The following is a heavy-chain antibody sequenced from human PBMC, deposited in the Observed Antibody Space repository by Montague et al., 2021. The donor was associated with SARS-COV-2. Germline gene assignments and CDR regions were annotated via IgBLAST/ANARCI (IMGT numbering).Heavy chain of an antibody. CDR1: GFTFSSYA. Sequence: SRSLSFAASGFTFSSYAMHWVRQAPGKGLEWVAVISYDGSNKYYADSVKGRFTISRDNSKNTLYLQMNSLRAEDTAVYYCARDNYDYVWGSYRYTYWGQGTLGTVSS. CDR2: ISYDGSNK. D-gene: IGHD3-16*02. V-gene: IGHV3-30*04. CDR3: ARDNYDYVWGSYRYTY. J-gene: IGHJ4*02.